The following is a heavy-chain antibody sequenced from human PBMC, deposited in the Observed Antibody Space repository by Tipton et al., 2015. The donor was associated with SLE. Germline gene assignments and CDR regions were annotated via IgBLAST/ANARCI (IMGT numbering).Heavy chain of an antibody. CDR3: AREDNWNYVPSAFDI. CDR1: GGSISSHY. CDR2: IYYSGST. D-gene: IGHD1-7*01. J-gene: IGHJ3*02. Sequence: TLSLTCTVSGGSISSHYWSWIRQPPGKGLEWIGYIYYSGSTNYNPSLKSRVTISVDTSKNQFSLKLSSVTAADTAVYYCAREDNWNYVPSAFDIWGQGTMVTVSS. V-gene: IGHV4-59*11.